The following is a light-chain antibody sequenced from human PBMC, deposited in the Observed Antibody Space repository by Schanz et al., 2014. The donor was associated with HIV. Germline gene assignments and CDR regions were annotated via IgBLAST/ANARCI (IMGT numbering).Light chain of an antibody. Sequence: QSALTQPPSASGSPGQSVTISCTGTSSDVGDYNYVSWYQQHPGKAPKIMIFEVSKRPSGVPDRFSGSKSGNTASLTVSGLRADDEAHYYCQSYDSSLSAVVFGGGTKLTVL. V-gene: IGLV2-8*01. CDR1: SSDVGDYNY. CDR2: EVS. CDR3: QSYDSSLSAVV. J-gene: IGLJ2*01.